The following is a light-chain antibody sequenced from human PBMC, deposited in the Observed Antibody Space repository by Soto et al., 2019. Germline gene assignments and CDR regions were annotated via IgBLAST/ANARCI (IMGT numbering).Light chain of an antibody. J-gene: IGKJ1*01. CDR1: QSISSW. CDR3: QQYNSYRWT. Sequence: DIQMTQSPSTLSGSVGARVTIICRASQSISSWLAWYQQKPGKAPKLLIYKASSLESGVPSRFSGSGSGTEFTLTISSLQPDDFATYYCQQYNSYRWTFGQGTKVDI. V-gene: IGKV1-5*03. CDR2: KAS.